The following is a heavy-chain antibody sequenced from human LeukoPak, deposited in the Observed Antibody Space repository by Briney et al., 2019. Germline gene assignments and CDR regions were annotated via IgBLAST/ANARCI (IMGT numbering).Heavy chain of an antibody. CDR3: AREATYYYDSSGYPYDY. V-gene: IGHV1-18*01. CDR1: GGTFSSYA. J-gene: IGHJ4*02. D-gene: IGHD3-22*01. Sequence: VASVKVSCKASGGTFSSYAISWVRQAPGQGLEWMGWISAYNGNTNYAQKLQGRVTMTTDTSTSTAYMELRSLRSDDTAVYYCAREATYYYDSSGYPYDYWGQGTLVTVSS. CDR2: ISAYNGNT.